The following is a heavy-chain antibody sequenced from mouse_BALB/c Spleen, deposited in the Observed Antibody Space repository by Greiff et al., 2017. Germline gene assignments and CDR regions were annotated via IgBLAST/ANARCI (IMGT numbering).Heavy chain of an antibody. CDR3: AREGLGGNLFDY. Sequence: QVQLKQSGPELVKPGASVKISCKASGYSFTSYYIHWVKQRPGQGLEWIGWIFPGSGNTKYNEKFKGKATLTADTSSSTAYMQLSSLTSEDSAVYFCAREGLGGNLFDYWGQGTTLTVSS. CDR1: GYSFTSYY. CDR2: IFPGSGNT. V-gene: IGHV1-66*01. J-gene: IGHJ2*01. D-gene: IGHD1-1*02.